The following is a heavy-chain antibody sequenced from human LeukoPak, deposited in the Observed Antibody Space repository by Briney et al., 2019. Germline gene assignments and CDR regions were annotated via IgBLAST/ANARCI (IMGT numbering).Heavy chain of an antibody. Sequence: GGSLRLSCAASGFTFSSYGMHWVRQAPGKGLEWVAVISYDGSNKYYADSVKGRFTISRDNSKNTLYLQMNSLRAEDTAVYYCAKERWRSGWHRSKGYYYGMDVWGQGTTVTVSS. CDR1: GFTFSSYG. CDR3: AKERWRSGWHRSKGYYYGMDV. V-gene: IGHV3-30*18. CDR2: ISYDGSNK. D-gene: IGHD6-19*01. J-gene: IGHJ6*02.